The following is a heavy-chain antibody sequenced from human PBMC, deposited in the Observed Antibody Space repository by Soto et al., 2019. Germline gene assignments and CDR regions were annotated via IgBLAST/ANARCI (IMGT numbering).Heavy chain of an antibody. CDR2: IHHSGAI. Sequence: QVQLVESGPGLVKPSQTLSLTCTVSGGSINSDYYHWTWIRQSPGKGLEWIGYIHHSGAILYNPSFNSRLAISVDPSKNQFSLHLSSVTDTDTAVYFCAREDDGGDSLDVWGQGTTVTVSS. CDR3: AREDDGGDSLDV. CDR1: GGSINSDYYH. D-gene: IGHD2-21*02. J-gene: IGHJ6*02. V-gene: IGHV4-30-4*08.